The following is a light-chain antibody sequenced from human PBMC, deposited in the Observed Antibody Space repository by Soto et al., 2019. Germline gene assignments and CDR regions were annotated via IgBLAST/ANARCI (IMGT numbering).Light chain of an antibody. CDR1: QSIRSD. CDR3: QQSFSTPPYT. Sequence: DLQLTQSPSSLSASVGDRVTITCRASQSIRSDLNWYQHKPGKAPKLLIYATSTLQSGVPSRFSGSGSGTDFTLTISSLQPEDFATYYCQQSFSTPPYTFGQGTKLEIK. V-gene: IGKV1-39*01. J-gene: IGKJ2*01. CDR2: ATS.